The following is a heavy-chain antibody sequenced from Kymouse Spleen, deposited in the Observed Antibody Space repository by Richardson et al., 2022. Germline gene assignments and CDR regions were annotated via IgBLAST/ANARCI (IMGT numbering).Heavy chain of an antibody. J-gene: IGHJ4*02. Sequence: QVQLVESGGGVVQPGRSLRLSCAASGFTFSSYGMHWVRQAPGKGLEWVAVIWYDGSNKYYADSVKGRFTISRDNSKNTLYLQMNSLRAEDTAVYYCARDGVLWFGELLSIFDYWGQGTLVTVSS. D-gene: IGHD3-10*01. V-gene: IGHV3-33*01. CDR1: GFTFSSYG. CDR3: ARDGVLWFGELLSIFDY. CDR2: IWYDGSNK.